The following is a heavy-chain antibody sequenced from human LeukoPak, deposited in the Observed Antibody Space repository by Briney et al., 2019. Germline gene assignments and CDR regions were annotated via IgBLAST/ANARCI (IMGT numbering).Heavy chain of an antibody. V-gene: IGHV1-46*03. CDR1: GYTFTSYY. Sequence: ASVKVSCKASGYTFTSYYMHWVRQAPGQGLEWMGIINPSGCSTSYAQEFQGRVTMTRDTSTSTVYMELSSLRSEDTAVYYGARDSVKYYYDSSGYSKPPYYFDYWGQGTLVTVSS. CDR3: ARDSVKYYYDSSGYSKPPYYFDY. D-gene: IGHD3-22*01. CDR2: INPSGCST. J-gene: IGHJ4*02.